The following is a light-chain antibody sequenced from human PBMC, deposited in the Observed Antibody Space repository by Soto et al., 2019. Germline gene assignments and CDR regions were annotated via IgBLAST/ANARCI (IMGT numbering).Light chain of an antibody. V-gene: IGLV2-23*01. J-gene: IGLJ3*02. CDR2: EDN. CDR1: CGDIGAYNL. CDR3: SSYAGGNGWV. Sequence: QSALTQPASASGSPGQSVTIPCSGSCGDIGAYNLVSWYQQHPGKAPRLIIFEDNKRPSGVSNRFSGSKSANTASLTVSGLQAGDEANYYCSSYAGGNGWVFGGGTKLTVL.